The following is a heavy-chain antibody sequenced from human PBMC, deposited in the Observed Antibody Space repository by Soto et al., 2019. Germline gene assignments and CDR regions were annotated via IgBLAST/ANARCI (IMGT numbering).Heavy chain of an antibody. CDR3: ARGGVGSFDY. CDR2: ITKDGSSL. J-gene: IGHJ4*02. Sequence: GGSLRLSCAASGFAFSSFWMHWVRQVPGKGLVWNSHITKDGSSLSYADSVKGRFTISRDNAKNTVYLQMNGLRAEDTAVYYCARGGVGSFDYWGQGSLVTVSS. D-gene: IGHD3-10*01. V-gene: IGHV3-74*01. CDR1: GFAFSSFW.